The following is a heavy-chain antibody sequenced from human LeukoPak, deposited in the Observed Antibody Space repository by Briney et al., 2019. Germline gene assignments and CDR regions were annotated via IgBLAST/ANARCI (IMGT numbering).Heavy chain of an antibody. Sequence: GRSLRLSCAASGFTFSSYGMHWVRQAPGKGLEWVAVIWYDGSNKYYADSVKGRFTISRDNSKNTLYLQMNSLRAEDTAVYYCLTPAGWVNYWGQGTLVTVSS. J-gene: IGHJ4*02. CDR3: LTPAGWVNY. V-gene: IGHV3-33*01. CDR1: GFTFSSYG. CDR2: IWYDGSNK. D-gene: IGHD1-14*01.